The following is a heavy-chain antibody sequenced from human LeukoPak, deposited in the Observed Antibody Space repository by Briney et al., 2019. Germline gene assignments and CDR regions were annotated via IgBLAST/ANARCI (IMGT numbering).Heavy chain of an antibody. D-gene: IGHD1-26*01. CDR2: ISYSGT. J-gene: IGHJ4*02. CDR3: ARRTSNAVGAIDY. V-gene: IGHV4-39*01. Sequence: SETLSLTCTVSGGSLSIRNYYWGWIRQPPGRGLEWIGSISYSGTYYNPSLKSRLTISVDTSKNHFSLNLRSVTAADTAVYYCARRTSNAVGAIDYWGQGTLVTVSS. CDR1: GGSLSIRNYY.